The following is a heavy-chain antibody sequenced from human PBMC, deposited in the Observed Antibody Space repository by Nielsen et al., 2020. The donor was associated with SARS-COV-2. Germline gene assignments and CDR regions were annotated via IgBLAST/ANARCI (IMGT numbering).Heavy chain of an antibody. J-gene: IGHJ4*02. CDR2: ISSSGYT. CDR3: AREGRKLPLDY. Sequence: LSLTCTVSGGSISSYYWSWIRQAPGKGLEWVSYISSSGYTNYVDSVKGRFTISRDNAKNPLYLQMNSLRAEDTAVYYCAREGRKLPLDYWGQGTLVTVSS. D-gene: IGHD5-24*01. V-gene: IGHV3-11*05. CDR1: GGSISSYY.